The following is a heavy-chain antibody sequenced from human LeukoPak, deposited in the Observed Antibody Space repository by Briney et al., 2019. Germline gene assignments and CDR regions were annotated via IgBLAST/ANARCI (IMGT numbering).Heavy chain of an antibody. CDR3: AREVAVPAAPAYYYYYGMDV. CDR2: IKQEGSEK. Sequence: AGTLRLSCAASGFTISSYSMSWVRQAPGKGLEWVANIKQEGSEKYYVDSVKGRFTISRDNAKNSLYLQMNSLRAEDTAVYYCAREVAVPAAPAYYYYYGMDVWGKGTTVTVSS. CDR1: GFTISSYS. J-gene: IGHJ6*04. D-gene: IGHD2-2*01. V-gene: IGHV3-7*03.